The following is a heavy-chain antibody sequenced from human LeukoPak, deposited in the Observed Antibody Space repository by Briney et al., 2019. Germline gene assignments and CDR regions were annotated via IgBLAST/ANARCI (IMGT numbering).Heavy chain of an antibody. D-gene: IGHD2-21*02. CDR3: ARGPSGGYCGGDCWPLFDY. CDR1: GGTFSSYA. J-gene: IGHJ4*02. CDR2: IIPIFGTA. V-gene: IGHV1-69*05. Sequence: SVKVSCKASGGTFSSYAISWVRQAPGQGLEWMGRIIPIFGTANYAQKSQGRVTITTNESTSTAYMELSSLRSEDTAVYYCARGPSGGYCGGDCWPLFDYWGQGTLVTVSS.